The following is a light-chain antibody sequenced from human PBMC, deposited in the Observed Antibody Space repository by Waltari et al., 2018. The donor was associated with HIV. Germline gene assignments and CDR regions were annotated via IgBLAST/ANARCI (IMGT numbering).Light chain of an antibody. CDR2: KNN. CDR1: SSDVGGHKF. Sequence: QSALTQPASVSGSPGQSITISCTGSSSDVGGHKFVSWYQHHPSKAPKLLIYKNNQRPSGVPYRFSGSKSGTSASLAISGLRSEDEADYHCATWDDSLGGRWVFGGGTKLTVL. CDR3: ATWDDSLGGRWV. J-gene: IGLJ3*02. V-gene: IGLV1-47*01.